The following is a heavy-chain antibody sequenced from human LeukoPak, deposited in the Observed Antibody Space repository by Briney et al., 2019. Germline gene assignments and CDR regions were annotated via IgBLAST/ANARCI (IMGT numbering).Heavy chain of an antibody. J-gene: IGHJ5*02. CDR1: GGSISSYY. Sequence: KGSETLSLTCTVSGGSISSYYWSWIRQPPGKGLEWIGYISYSGSTNFNPSLKSRVTISVDTSKNQFSLKLSSVTAADTAVYYCAREGTAGTNPNWFDPWGQGTVVTVSS. CDR2: ISYSGST. CDR3: AREGTAGTNPNWFDP. D-gene: IGHD1-1*01. V-gene: IGHV4-59*01.